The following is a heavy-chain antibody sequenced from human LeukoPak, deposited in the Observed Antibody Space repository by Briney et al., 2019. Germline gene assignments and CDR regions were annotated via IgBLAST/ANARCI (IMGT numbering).Heavy chain of an antibody. Sequence: GRSLRLSCAASGFTFSSYEMNWVRQAQGKGLEWVSYISSSGSTIYYGGSVKGRFTISRDNAKNSLYLQMNSLRAEDTAVYYCASNPPSGDWFDPWGQGTLVTVSS. V-gene: IGHV3-48*03. D-gene: IGHD3-10*01. CDR3: ASNPPSGDWFDP. J-gene: IGHJ5*02. CDR1: GFTFSSYE. CDR2: ISSSGSTI.